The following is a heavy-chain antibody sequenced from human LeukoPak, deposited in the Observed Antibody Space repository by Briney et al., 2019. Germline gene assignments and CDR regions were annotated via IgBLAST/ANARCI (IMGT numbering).Heavy chain of an antibody. D-gene: IGHD2-2*01. CDR2: INAGNGNT. CDR3: ARDPCSSTSCYGNWFDP. Sequence: ASVKVSCMASGYTFTSYAMHWVRQAPGQSLEWMGWINAGNGNTKYSQKFQGRVTITRDTSASTAYMELSSLRSEDTAVYYCARDPCSSTSCYGNWFDPWGQGTLVTVSS. CDR1: GYTFTSYA. V-gene: IGHV1-3*01. J-gene: IGHJ5*02.